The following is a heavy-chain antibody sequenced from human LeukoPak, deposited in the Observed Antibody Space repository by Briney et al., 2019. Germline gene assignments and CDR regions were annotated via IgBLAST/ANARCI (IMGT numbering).Heavy chain of an antibody. V-gene: IGHV7-4-1*02. CDR3: ARDLDSAAFDI. J-gene: IGHJ3*02. Sequence: GASVKVSCKASGYTFTSYAINWVRQAPGQGLEYMGWIRTSTGGPTYAQGFTGRFVFSLDTSVNTAYLQISSLKAEDTAVYYCARDLDSAAFDIWGQGTMVTVSS. CDR1: GYTFTSYA. D-gene: IGHD2-15*01. CDR2: IRTSTGGP.